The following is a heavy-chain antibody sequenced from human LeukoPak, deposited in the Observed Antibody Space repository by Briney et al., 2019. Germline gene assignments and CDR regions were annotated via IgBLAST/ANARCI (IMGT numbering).Heavy chain of an antibody. V-gene: IGHV3-30*02. Sequence: GGSLRLSCAASGFTFSSYGMHWVRKAPGKGLEWVAFIRYDGSNKYYADSVKGRFTISRDNSKNTLYLQMNSLRAEDTAVYYCAKDLSAALYYFDYCGQGTLVTVSS. D-gene: IGHD2-2*01. J-gene: IGHJ4*02. CDR3: AKDLSAALYYFDY. CDR1: GFTFSSYG. CDR2: IRYDGSNK.